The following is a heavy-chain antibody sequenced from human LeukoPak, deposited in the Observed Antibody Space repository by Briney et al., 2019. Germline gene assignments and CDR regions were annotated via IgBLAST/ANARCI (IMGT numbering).Heavy chain of an antibody. CDR3: ARDRAITIFGVVKSPGFDP. CDR2: IIPIFGTA. D-gene: IGHD3-3*01. V-gene: IGHV1-69*13. CDR1: GGTFSSYA. J-gene: IGHJ5*02. Sequence: SVKVSCKASGGTFSSYAISWVRQAPGQGLEWMGGIIPIFGTANYAQKFQGRVTITADESTSTAYMELSSLRSEDTAVYYCARDRAITIFGVVKSPGFDPWGQGTLVTVSS.